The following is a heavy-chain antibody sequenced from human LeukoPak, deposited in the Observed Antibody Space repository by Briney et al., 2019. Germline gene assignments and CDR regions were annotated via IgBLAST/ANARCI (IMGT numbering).Heavy chain of an antibody. Sequence: GGSLTLSCAASGFTFSRYTIHWVRQTTGRGLEWVSSISGTRNFIFYAESLKGRFTISRDNANNSVYLQMDTLRAEDTAVYYCARVINGYIDYWGQGTMATVSS. CDR1: GFTFSRYT. V-gene: IGHV3-21*06. CDR2: ISGTRNFI. D-gene: IGHD2-8*01. J-gene: IGHJ4*02. CDR3: ARVINGYIDY.